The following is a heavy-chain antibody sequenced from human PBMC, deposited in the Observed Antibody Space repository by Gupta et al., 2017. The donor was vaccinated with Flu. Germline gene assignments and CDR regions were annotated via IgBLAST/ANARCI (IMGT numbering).Heavy chain of an antibody. CDR1: VGSIGSTTYY. D-gene: IGHD2-21*01. CDR3: ARVILPNYYQMDV. V-gene: IGHV4-39*01. J-gene: IGHJ6*03. CDR2: IYYSGST. Sequence: SVGSIGSTTYYWGWIRQPPGKGLEWIGNIYYSGSTNYTPSLKSRVAISVDTSKNQLSLKLSSVTAADTAVYYCARVILPNYYQMDVWGKGTKGFVSS.